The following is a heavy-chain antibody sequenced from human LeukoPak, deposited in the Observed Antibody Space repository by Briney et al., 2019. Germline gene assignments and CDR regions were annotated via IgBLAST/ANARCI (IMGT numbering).Heavy chain of an antibody. V-gene: IGHV3-23*01. J-gene: IGHJ6*03. CDR1: GFTFSSYA. CDR3: AKGSGDSVGYYYRYYYYMDV. D-gene: IGHD3-22*01. CDR2: VSGSGGNT. Sequence: GGSPRLSCAASGFTFSSYAMSWVRQAPGKGLEWVSSVSGSGGNTYYADSVKGRFTISRDNSKNTLFLKMNSLRAEDTAVYFCAKGSGDSVGYYYRYYYYMDVWGKGTTVTVSS.